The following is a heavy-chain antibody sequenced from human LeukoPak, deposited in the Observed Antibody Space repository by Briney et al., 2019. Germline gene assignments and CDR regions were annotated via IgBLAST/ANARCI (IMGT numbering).Heavy chain of an antibody. D-gene: IGHD3-10*01. CDR1: GFTFSSYA. V-gene: IGHV3-23*01. Sequence: RGSLRLSCAASGFTFSSYAMSWVRQAPGKGLEWVSTIVGSGVTTYYADSAKGRFTISRDNSKNTLYLQMNSLRAEDTAVYYCAKDLWFGELYYGMDVWGQGTTVTVSS. J-gene: IGHJ6*02. CDR3: AKDLWFGELYYGMDV. CDR2: IVGSGVTT.